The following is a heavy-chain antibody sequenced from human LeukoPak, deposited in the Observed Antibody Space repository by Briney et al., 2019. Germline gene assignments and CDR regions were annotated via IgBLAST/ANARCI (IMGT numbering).Heavy chain of an antibody. Sequence: GGSLRLSCAASGFTFSSYSMNWVRQAPGKGLEWVSYISSSSSTIYYADSVKGRFTISRDNSKNTLYLQMNSLRAEDTAVYYCAKGLKPYSSSSTRDAFDIWGQGTMVTVSS. J-gene: IGHJ3*02. CDR2: ISSSSSTI. V-gene: IGHV3-48*01. CDR3: AKGLKPYSSSSTRDAFDI. CDR1: GFTFSSYS. D-gene: IGHD6-6*01.